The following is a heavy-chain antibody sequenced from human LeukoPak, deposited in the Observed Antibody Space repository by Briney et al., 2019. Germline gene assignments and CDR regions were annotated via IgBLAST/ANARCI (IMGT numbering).Heavy chain of an antibody. J-gene: IGHJ4*02. CDR2: INHSGST. V-gene: IGHV4-34*01. Sequence: SETLSLTCAVYGGSFSGYYWSWIRQPPGKGLEWIGEINHSGSTNYNPSLKSRVTISVDTSKNQFSLKLSSVTAADTAVYYCARVTDIVVVVAATNGYYFDYWGQGTLVTVSS. CDR1: GGSFSGYY. CDR3: ARVTDIVVVVAATNGYYFDY. D-gene: IGHD2-15*01.